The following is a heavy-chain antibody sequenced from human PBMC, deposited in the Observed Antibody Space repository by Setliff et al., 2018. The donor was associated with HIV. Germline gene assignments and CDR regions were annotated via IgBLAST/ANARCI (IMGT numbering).Heavy chain of an antibody. CDR2: INVGNDNT. J-gene: IGHJ3*02. CDR3: ARGHSSSAYDAYDI. Sequence: ASVKVSCKASGYSFTNYAMHWVRQAPGQRLEWMGWINVGNDNTKYSQRLQDRVTIARDTSASTAYMELSSLRSEDTAVYYCARGHSSSAYDAYDIWGQGTMVT. V-gene: IGHV1-3*01. D-gene: IGHD6-6*01. CDR1: GYSFTNYA.